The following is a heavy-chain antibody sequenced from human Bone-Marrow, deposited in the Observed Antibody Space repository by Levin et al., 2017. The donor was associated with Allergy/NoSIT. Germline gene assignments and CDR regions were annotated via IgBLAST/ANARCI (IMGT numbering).Heavy chain of an antibody. CDR3: AKGRDDSGGYHFSFDY. V-gene: IGHV3-23*01. CDR2: DDGSGTFT. Sequence: GESLKISCAASGFTFNRHRMSWVRQAPGTGLEWVSGDDGSGTFTKYADSVKGRFTTSRDNSKNTLFLQMNSLRVEDTAVYYCAKGRDDSGGYHFSFDYWGQGTLVTVSS. D-gene: IGHD3-22*01. CDR1: GFTFNRHR. J-gene: IGHJ4*01.